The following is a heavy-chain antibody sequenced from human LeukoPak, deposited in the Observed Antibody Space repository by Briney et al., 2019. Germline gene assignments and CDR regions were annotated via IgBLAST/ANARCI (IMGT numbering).Heavy chain of an antibody. D-gene: IGHD3-3*01. V-gene: IGHV4-30-4*08. CDR2: IYYSGST. CDR3: GITGDFWSGYRFDY. Sequence: SETLSLTCTVSGVSISSGDYYWSWIRQPPGKGLEWIGYIYYSGSTYYNPSLKSLVTISVDTSKNQFSLKLSSVTAADTAVYYCGITGDFWSGYRFDYWGQGTLVTVSS. CDR1: GVSISSGDYY. J-gene: IGHJ4*02.